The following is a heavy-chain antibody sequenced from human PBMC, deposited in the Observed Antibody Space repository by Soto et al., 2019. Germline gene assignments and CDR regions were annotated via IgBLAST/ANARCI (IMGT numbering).Heavy chain of an antibody. CDR1: GVAFSSYS. CDR3: AREMGSSETSYYYYYAMDV. Sequence: SVKVSCKASGVAFSSYSISWVRQAPGQGLEWMGGLFLIFGTEIYAQQCQGRVTITAEESTSPAYMELSSLRSEDTAVYYCAREMGSSETSYYYYYAMDVWG. CDR2: LFLIFGTE. V-gene: IGHV1-69*13. D-gene: IGHD2-15*01. J-gene: IGHJ6*02.